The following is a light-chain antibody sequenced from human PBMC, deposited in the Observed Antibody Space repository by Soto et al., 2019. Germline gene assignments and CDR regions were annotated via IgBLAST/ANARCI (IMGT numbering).Light chain of an antibody. CDR3: QSYDSEFVV. CDR2: ENN. Sequence: NFMLTQPHSVSESPGKTLSISCTRSSGSIANNYVQWYQQRPGSAPTTVIYENNQRLSGVPDRFSGSTDGSSNSASLTISGLQTEDEADYYCQSYDSEFVVFGGGTKLDRP. CDR1: SGSIANNY. J-gene: IGLJ2*01. V-gene: IGLV6-57*04.